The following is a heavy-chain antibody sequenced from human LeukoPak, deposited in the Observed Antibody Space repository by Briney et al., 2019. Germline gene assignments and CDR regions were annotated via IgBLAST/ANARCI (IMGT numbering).Heavy chain of an antibody. J-gene: IGHJ4*02. D-gene: IGHD6-19*01. V-gene: IGHV3-23*01. Sequence: GGSLRPSCAASGFTFSSYAMSWVRQAPGKGLEWVSAISGSGGSTYYADSVKGRFTISRDNSKNTLYLQMNSLRAEDTAVYYCAKDPSRPGIAVAVYWGQGTLVTVSS. CDR2: ISGSGGST. CDR3: AKDPSRPGIAVAVY. CDR1: GFTFSSYA.